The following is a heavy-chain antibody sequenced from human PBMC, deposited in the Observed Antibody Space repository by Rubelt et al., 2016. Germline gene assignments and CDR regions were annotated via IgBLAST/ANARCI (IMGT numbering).Heavy chain of an antibody. V-gene: IGHV3-74*01. J-gene: IGHJ4*02. CDR2: INSDGSGT. CDR3: TREVSPSITARPAIFGY. D-gene: IGHD6-6*01. CDR1: SSYG. Sequence: SSYGMHWVRQAPGKGLVWVSRINSDGSGTDYADSVKGRFTISRDNAKNTLYLQMNSLRAEGTAVYFCTREVSPSITARPAIFGYWGQGTLVTVSS.